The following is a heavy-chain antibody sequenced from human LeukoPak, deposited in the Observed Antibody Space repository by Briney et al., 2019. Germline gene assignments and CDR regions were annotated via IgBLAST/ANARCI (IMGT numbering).Heavy chain of an antibody. CDR1: GFTFSSYA. V-gene: IGHV3-23*01. D-gene: IGHD6-19*01. J-gene: IGHJ4*02. Sequence: GGSLRLSCAASGFTFSSYAMSWVRQAQGKGLNWVSVITGTGGSTYYADSVKGRFTISRDNSKNTLYLQMNSLRAEDTAVYYCANGGSIAVATPLDYWGQGTLVTVSS. CDR3: ANGGSIAVATPLDY. CDR2: ITGTGGST.